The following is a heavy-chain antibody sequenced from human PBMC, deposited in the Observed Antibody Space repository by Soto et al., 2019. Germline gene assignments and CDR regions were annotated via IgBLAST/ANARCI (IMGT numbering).Heavy chain of an antibody. V-gene: IGHV3-21*05. CDR1: GFTFSSYA. CDR2: ISSSSSYT. CDR3: ARDRGYSSGAFDY. D-gene: IGHD6-19*01. Sequence: PGGSLRLSCAASGFTFSSYAMSWVRQAPGKGLEWVSYISSSSSYTNYADSVKGRFTISRDNAKNSLYLQMNSLRAEDTAVYYCARDRGYSSGAFDYWGQGTLVTVSS. J-gene: IGHJ4*02.